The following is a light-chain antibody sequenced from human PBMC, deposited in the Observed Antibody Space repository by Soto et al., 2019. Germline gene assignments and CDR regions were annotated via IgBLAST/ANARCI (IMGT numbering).Light chain of an antibody. CDR2: GDN. V-gene: IGLV1-44*01. J-gene: IGLJ2*01. Sequence: QAVVTQPPSASGTPGQRVTISSSGSGSSIGTNTVNWYRQLPGTAPKLLIYGDNQRPSGVPDRFSGSKSGTSASLAISGLQSEDEADYYCAAWDGSLNNVLFGGGTKLTVL. CDR3: AAWDGSLNNVL. CDR1: GSSIGTNT.